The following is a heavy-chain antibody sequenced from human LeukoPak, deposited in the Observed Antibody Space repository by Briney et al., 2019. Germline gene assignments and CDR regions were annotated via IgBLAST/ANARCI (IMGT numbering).Heavy chain of an antibody. D-gene: IGHD1-26*01. CDR3: ASRGHHGKIVGTTLSDCYVDF. V-gene: IGHV4-34*01. CDR1: GGSLRGYY. J-gene: IGHJ6*03. CDR2: FNHSGRT. Sequence: KPSETLSLTCAVCGGSLRGYYWSWIRQPPGKGLEWIGEFNHSGRTNYTPSLKSRGTISLHTSKNQFPLNLSADTAAHTAFYYCASRGHHGKIVGTTLSDCYVDFWVKGATVTVSS.